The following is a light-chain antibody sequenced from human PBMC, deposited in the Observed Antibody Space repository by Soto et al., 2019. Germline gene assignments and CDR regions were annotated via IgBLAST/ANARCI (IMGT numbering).Light chain of an antibody. V-gene: IGKV1-5*03. CDR1: QSISSW. Sequence: QMSQCPSTMSATVGDRVTITCRASQSISSWLAWYQQKPGKAPKLLIYKASSLESGVPSRFSGSGSGTEFTLTISSLQPDDFATYYCQQYNSYWTFGQGTKVDIK. CDR3: QQYNSYWT. CDR2: KAS. J-gene: IGKJ1*01.